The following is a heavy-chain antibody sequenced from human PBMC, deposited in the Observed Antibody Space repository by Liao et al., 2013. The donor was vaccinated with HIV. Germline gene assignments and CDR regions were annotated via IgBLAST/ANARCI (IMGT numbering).Heavy chain of an antibody. J-gene: IGHJ4*02. D-gene: IGHD3-3*01. Sequence: RLQLQESGPGLVKPSETLSLTCTVSGGSISTSSYYWGWIRQPPGKGLEWIGTISYSGSTSYNPSLKSRVTISVDTSKNQFSLNLSSVTAADTAVYYCATVSVLRFLEWLLYFDDWGQGTLVTVSS. CDR1: GGSISTSSYY. CDR3: ATVSVLRFLEWLLYFDD. V-gene: IGHV4-39*06. CDR2: ISYSGST.